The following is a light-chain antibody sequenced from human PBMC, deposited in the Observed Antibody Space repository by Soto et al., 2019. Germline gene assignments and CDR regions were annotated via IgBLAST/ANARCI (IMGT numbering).Light chain of an antibody. Sequence: YELTQPPSVSVAPGKTARITCGGNNIGSKSVHWYQQKPGQAPVLVIYYDSDRPSGIPERFSGSNSGNTATLTISRVEAGDEADYYCQVWDSSSDHRVVFGGGTKLTVL. CDR2: YDS. CDR3: QVWDSSSDHRVV. J-gene: IGLJ2*01. CDR1: NIGSKS. V-gene: IGLV3-21*04.